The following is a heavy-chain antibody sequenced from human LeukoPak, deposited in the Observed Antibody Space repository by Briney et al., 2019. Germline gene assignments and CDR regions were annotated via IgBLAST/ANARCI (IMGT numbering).Heavy chain of an antibody. CDR3: ARDFLEWFGY. CDR1: GFTVSSNY. CDR2: IYGGGST. J-gene: IGHJ4*02. V-gene: IGHV3-53*01. D-gene: IGHD3-3*01. Sequence: GGSLRLSCAASGFTVSSNYMSWVRQAPGKGLEWVSVIYGGGSTYYADSVKGRFTISRDNSKNTLYLQMNSLRAEDTAVYYCARDFLEWFGYWGQGTLVTVSS.